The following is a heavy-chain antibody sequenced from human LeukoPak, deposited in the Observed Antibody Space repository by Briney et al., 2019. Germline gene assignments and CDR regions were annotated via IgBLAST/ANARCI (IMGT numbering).Heavy chain of an antibody. CDR2: IDYSGST. CDR3: ARLDGGN. J-gene: IGHJ4*02. CDR1: GGSISSYY. V-gene: IGHV4-59*08. Sequence: SETLSLTCTVSGGSISSYYWSWIRQPPGKGLEWIGYIDYSGSTAYNPSLNGRVAVSLDTSKNQFSLKLRSVTAADTAVYYCARLDGGNWGPGILVTVS. D-gene: IGHD4-23*01.